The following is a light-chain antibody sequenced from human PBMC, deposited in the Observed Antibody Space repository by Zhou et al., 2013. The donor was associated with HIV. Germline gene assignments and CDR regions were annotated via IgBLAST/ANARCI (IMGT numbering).Light chain of an antibody. CDR2: KTS. CDR3: QQYNTYTYS. Sequence: DIQMTQSPSTLSASVGDRVTITCRASQIISSWLAWYQQKPGKAPKLLIYKTSSLQSGVPLRFSGSGSGTEFTLTISSLQPDDFATYYCQQYNTYTYSFGQGTKLEIK. CDR1: QIISSW. V-gene: IGKV1-5*03. J-gene: IGKJ2*03.